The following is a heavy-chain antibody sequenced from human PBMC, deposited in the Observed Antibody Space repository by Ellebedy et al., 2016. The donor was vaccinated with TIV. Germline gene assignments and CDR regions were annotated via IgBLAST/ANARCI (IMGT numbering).Heavy chain of an antibody. J-gene: IGHJ6*03. Sequence: ASVKVSXXASGYTFTSYGISWVRQAPGQGLEWMGWISAYNGNTNYAQKLQGRVPMTTDTSTSTAYMELRSLRSDDTAVYHCARSRFLEWLLPPLYYYMDVWGKGTTVTVSS. CDR1: GYTFTSYG. V-gene: IGHV1-18*01. CDR3: ARSRFLEWLLPPLYYYMDV. CDR2: ISAYNGNT. D-gene: IGHD3-3*01.